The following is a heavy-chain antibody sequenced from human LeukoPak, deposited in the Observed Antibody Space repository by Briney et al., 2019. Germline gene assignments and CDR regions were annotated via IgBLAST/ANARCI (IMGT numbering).Heavy chain of an antibody. CDR3: AKDIFGEAYDRFDY. CDR1: GFTFSNYE. J-gene: IGHJ4*02. V-gene: IGHV3-48*03. CDR2: ISSSGSTT. Sequence: GGSLRLSCVVSGFTFSNYEMNWVRQAPGKGLEWVSYISSSGSTTYYADSVKGRFTISRDNAKNSLFLQMNSLRTEDTALYYCAKDIFGEAYDRFDYWGQGTLVTVSS. D-gene: IGHD3-9*01.